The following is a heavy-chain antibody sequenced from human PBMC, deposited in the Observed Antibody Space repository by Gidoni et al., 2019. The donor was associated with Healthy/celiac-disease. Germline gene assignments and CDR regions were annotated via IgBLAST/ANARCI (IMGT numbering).Heavy chain of an antibody. CDR2: ISYDGSNK. V-gene: IGHV3-30*18. J-gene: IGHJ4*02. Sequence: QVQLVESGGVVVQPGRYLRLSCAASGFTFSSYGMHWVRQAPGKGLEWVAVISYDGSNKYYADSVKGRFTISRDNSKNTLYLQMNSLRAEDTAVYYCAKVDSSGYYYPDYWGQGTLVTVSS. D-gene: IGHD3-22*01. CDR1: GFTFSSYG. CDR3: AKVDSSGYYYPDY.